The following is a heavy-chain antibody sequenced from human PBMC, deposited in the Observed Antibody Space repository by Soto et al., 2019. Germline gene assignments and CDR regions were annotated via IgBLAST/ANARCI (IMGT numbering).Heavy chain of an antibody. Sequence: QVQLVQSGAEVKKPGASVKVSCKASGYTSKTYGINWVRQAPGQGLEWVGWISVYNGKTDNAQKVQGRVTMTTDTTTATSTYTAYMELKNLRSDDTAVYYCARDTRGHNIDAFDIWGQGSMVTVSS. CDR3: ARDTRGHNIDAFDI. CDR1: GYTSKTYG. J-gene: IGHJ3*02. CDR2: ISVYNGKT. V-gene: IGHV1-18*01. D-gene: IGHD3-10*01.